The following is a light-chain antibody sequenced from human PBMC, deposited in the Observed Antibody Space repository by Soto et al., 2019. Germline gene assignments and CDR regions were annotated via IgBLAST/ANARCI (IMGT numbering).Light chain of an antibody. V-gene: IGLV2-8*01. CDR2: EVT. CDR1: SSDVGGYSY. Sequence: QSVLTQPPSASGSPGQSVTISCTGSSSDVGGYSYVSWYRQHPGKAPKLLVYEVTKRPSGVPDRFSGSKSGNTASLTVSGLQAEDEADYYCSSYAGSTDFVFGTGTKVTVL. J-gene: IGLJ1*01. CDR3: SSYAGSTDFV.